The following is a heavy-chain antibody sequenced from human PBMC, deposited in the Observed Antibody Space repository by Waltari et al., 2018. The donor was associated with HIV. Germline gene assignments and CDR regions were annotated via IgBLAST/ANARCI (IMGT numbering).Heavy chain of an antibody. CDR2: IYYSGST. Sequence: QLQLQESGPGLVKPSETLSLTCTVSGGSISSSSYYWGWIRQPPGKGLEWIGSIYYSGSTDYTPSLKSRVTRSVDTSKNQFSLKLSSVTAADTAVYYCARVSYGSGGLDYWGQGTLVTVSS. D-gene: IGHD3-10*01. CDR1: GGSISSSSYY. V-gene: IGHV4-39*07. CDR3: ARVSYGSGGLDY. J-gene: IGHJ4*02.